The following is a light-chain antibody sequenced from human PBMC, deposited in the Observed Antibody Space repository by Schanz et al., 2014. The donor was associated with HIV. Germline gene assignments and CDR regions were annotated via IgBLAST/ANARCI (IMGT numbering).Light chain of an antibody. V-gene: IGLV2-8*01. CDR2: EVN. J-gene: IGLJ2*01. Sequence: QSALTQPPSASGSPGQSVTISCTGTSSDVGGYNYVSWHQHHPGKAPKLLISEVNKRPSGVPDRFSGSKSGNTASLTVSGLQAEDEADYYCSSYEGIHNWVFGGGTKLTVL. CDR3: SSYEGIHNWV. CDR1: SSDVGGYNY.